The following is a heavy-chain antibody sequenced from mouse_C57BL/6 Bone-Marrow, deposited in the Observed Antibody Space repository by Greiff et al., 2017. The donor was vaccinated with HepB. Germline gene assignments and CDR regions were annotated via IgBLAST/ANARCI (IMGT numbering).Heavy chain of an antibody. V-gene: IGHV1-15*01. CDR3: TRQLRLRAMDY. CDR1: GYTFTDYE. CDR2: IDPETGGT. D-gene: IGHD3-2*02. J-gene: IGHJ4*01. Sequence: VQRVESGAELVRPGASVTLSCKASGYTFTDYEMHWVKQTPVHGLEWIGAIDPETGGTAYNQKFKGKAILTADKSSSTAYMELRSLTSEDSAVYYCTRQLRLRAMDYWGQGTSVTVSS.